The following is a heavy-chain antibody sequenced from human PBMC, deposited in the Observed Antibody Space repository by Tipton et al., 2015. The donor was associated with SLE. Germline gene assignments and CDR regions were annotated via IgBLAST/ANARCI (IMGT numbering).Heavy chain of an antibody. CDR3: ARRITLDY. V-gene: IGHV3-23*01. CDR1: GFSFDDYA. Sequence: SLRLYCAASGFSFDDYAMHWVRQAPGKGLEWVSAISGSGSSTYYADSVKGRFTISRDISKNMLYLQMNSLRPEDTAVYFCARRITLDYWGQGTLVTVSP. CDR2: ISGSGSST. D-gene: IGHD3-16*01. J-gene: IGHJ4*02.